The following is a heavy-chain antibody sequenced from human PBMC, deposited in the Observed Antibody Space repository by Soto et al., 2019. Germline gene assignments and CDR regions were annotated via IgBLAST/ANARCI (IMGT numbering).Heavy chain of an antibody. CDR1: GGSIRSSSYY. D-gene: IGHD2-2*01. J-gene: IGHJ5*02. CDR2: IYYSGST. Sequence: QLQLQESGPGLVKPSETLSLTCTVSGGSIRSSSYYWGWIRQPPGKGLEWIGSIYYSGSTYYNPSLKRRVTISVDTSKDHFSLKLSSVTAADTAVDYCARHMEGCVPAANPFDPWGQGTLVTVSS. CDR3: ARHMEGCVPAANPFDP. V-gene: IGHV4-39*01.